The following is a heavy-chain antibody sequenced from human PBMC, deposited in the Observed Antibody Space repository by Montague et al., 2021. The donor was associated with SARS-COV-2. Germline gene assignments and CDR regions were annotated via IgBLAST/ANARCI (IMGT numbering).Heavy chain of an antibody. J-gene: IGHJ4*02. Sequence: PALVKPTQTLTLTCTFSGFSLSTSGVGVGWIRQPPGKALEWLALXYWDDDKRYSPSLKSRLTITKDTSKNQVVLTMTNMDPVDTATYYCAHRGDLWVGPYFDYWGQRTLVTVSS. D-gene: IGHD2-21*02. V-gene: IGHV2-5*02. CDR3: AHRGDLWVGPYFDY. CDR1: GFSLSTSGVG. CDR2: XYWDDDK.